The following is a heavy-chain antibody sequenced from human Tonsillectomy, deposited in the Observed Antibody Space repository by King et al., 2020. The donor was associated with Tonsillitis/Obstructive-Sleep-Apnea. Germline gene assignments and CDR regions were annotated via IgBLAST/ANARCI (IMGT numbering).Heavy chain of an antibody. J-gene: IGHJ5*02. D-gene: IGHD3-3*01. CDR1: GFTFSNYG. CDR3: AKEGAYYDFWSRYNWFDP. V-gene: IGHV3-30*18. CDR2: ISYDGSNK. Sequence: VQLVESGGGVVQPGRSLRLSCAASGFTFSNYGMHWVRQAPGKGLEWVAVISYDGSNKYYADSVKGRLTISRDNSKNTLYLQMNSLRAADTAVYYCAKEGAYYDFWSRYNWFDPWGQGTLVTVSS.